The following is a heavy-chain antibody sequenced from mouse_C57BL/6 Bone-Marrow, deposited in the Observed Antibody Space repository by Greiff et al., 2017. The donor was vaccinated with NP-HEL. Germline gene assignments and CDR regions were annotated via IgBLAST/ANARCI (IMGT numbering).Heavy chain of an antibody. CDR3: ARRVFGYDRGYYFDY. CDR1: GFTFSDYG. Sequence: EVKLQESGGGLVKPGGSLKLSCAASGFTFSDYGMHWVRQAPEKGLEWVAYISSGSSTIYYADTVKGRFTISRDNAKNTLFLQMTSLRSEDTAMYYCARRVFGYDRGYYFDYWGQGTTLTVSS. D-gene: IGHD2-2*01. CDR2: ISSGSSTI. J-gene: IGHJ2*01. V-gene: IGHV5-17*01.